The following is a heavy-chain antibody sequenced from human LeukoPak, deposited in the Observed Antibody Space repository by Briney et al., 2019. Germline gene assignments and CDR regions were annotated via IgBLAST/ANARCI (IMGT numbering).Heavy chain of an antibody. Sequence: GGSLRLSCAASGFTFSSYWLHWVRQAPGKGLVWVSRIKGDEGSTNYADSVRGRFTISRDNSRNTLYLQMDSLRSEDTAVYYCARDFFPIVDSTWYEIGYWGQGTLVTVSS. V-gene: IGHV3-74*01. CDR2: IKGDEGST. D-gene: IGHD2-21*01. CDR1: GFTFSSYW. CDR3: ARDFFPIVDSTWYEIGY. J-gene: IGHJ4*02.